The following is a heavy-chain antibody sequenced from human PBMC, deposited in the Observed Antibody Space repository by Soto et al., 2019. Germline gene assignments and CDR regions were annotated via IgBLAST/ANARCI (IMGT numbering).Heavy chain of an antibody. Sequence: SVKVSCKASGGTFSSYTISWVRQAPGQGLEWMGRIIPILGIANYAQKFQGRVTITADKSTSTAYMELSSLRSEGTAVYYCARLGYCSGGSCYSGFDYWGQGTLVTVSS. CDR3: ARLGYCSGGSCYSGFDY. CDR1: GGTFSSYT. CDR2: IIPILGIA. V-gene: IGHV1-69*02. D-gene: IGHD2-15*01. J-gene: IGHJ4*02.